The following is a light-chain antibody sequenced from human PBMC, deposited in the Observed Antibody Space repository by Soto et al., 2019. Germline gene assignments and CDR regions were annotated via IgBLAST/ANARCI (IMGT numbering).Light chain of an antibody. Sequence: SQMTQSPSSLSASVGDRVTISCRASQGIGNALVWYQQKPGKPPKVLIYGASNLQSGVPPRFSGSGSGTDFTLAISSLQPEDSATYYCLQDINYPWTFGQGTKVDIK. CDR3: LQDINYPWT. J-gene: IGKJ1*01. CDR1: QGIGNA. V-gene: IGKV1-6*01. CDR2: GAS.